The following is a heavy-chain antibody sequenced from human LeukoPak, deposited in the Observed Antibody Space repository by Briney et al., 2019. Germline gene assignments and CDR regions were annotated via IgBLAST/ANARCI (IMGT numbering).Heavy chain of an antibody. CDR1: GFTVSSNY. V-gene: IGHV3-53*01. CDR2: IYSGGST. CDR3: ARGAARAPPDY. J-gene: IGHJ4*02. D-gene: IGHD6-6*01. Sequence: GGSLRLSCGASGFTVSSNYMSWVRQAPGKGLEWVSVIYSGGSTYYADSVKGRFTISRDNSKNTLYLQMNSLRAEDTAVYYCARGAARAPPDYWGQGTLVTVSS.